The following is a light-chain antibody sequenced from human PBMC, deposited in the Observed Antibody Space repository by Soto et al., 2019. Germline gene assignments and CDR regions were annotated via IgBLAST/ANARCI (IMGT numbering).Light chain of an antibody. J-gene: IGLJ2*01. V-gene: IGLV1-40*01. Sequence: QSVLTQPPSVSGAPGQRVTISCTGSSSNIGAGYDVHWYQQLPGTAPKLLIYGNSNRPSGVPDRFSGSKSGTSASLAITGLHAEDVADYYCQSDDISLSVKVFGGETEVTVL. CDR1: SSNIGAGYD. CDR2: GNS. CDR3: QSDDISLSVKV.